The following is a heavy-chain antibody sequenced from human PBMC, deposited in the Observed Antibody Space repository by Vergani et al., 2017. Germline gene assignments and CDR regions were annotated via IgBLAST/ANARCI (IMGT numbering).Heavy chain of an antibody. D-gene: IGHD3-9*01. CDR3: ARGDYGILTGYRY. J-gene: IGHJ4*02. CDR2: INPRGGHT. V-gene: IGHV1-46*03. CDR1: GYTFSNYY. Sequence: QVPVVQSGAEVKKSGASVKVSCKTSGYTFSNYYMHWVRQAPGQGLEWMGRINPRGGHTNYAQKFQGRVTMTRDTSTGTVYMELSSLRSEDTAIYYCARGDYGILTGYRYWGQGTLVTVSA.